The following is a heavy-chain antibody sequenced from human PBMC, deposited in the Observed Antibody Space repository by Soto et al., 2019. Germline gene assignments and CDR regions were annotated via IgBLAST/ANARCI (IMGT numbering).Heavy chain of an antibody. CDR1: GFTFTTFG. D-gene: IGHD4-17*01. V-gene: IGHV3-30*18. J-gene: IGHJ6*02. CDR3: AKDLQAYGDYNSYYDGMDV. CDR2: ISYDGHNK. Sequence: QVQLVESGGGVVQPGGSLRLSCTASGFTFTTFGIHWVRQAPGKGLEWVALISYDGHNKYYSDSVKGRFTISRDNYKNTLSLQMNSLRAEDTAVYYCAKDLQAYGDYNSYYDGMDVWGQGTTVSVSS.